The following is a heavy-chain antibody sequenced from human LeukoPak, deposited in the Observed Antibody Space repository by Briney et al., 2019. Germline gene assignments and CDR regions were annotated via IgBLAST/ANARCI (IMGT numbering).Heavy chain of an antibody. J-gene: IGHJ6*03. CDR1: GFTFDDYG. CDR3: ARARAYYYYYYMDV. V-gene: IGHV3-20*04. CDR2: INWNGGST. Sequence: GGSLRLSCAASGFTFDDYGMSWVRQAPGKGLEWVSGINWNGGSTSYADSVKGRFTISRDNAKNSLYLQMNSLRAEDTALYYCARARAYYYYYYMDVWGKGTTVTVSS.